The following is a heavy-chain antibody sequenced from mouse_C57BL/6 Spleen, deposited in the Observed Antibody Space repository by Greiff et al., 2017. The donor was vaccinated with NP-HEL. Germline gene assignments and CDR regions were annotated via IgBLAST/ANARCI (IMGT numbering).Heavy chain of an antibody. Sequence: QVQLKESGPELARPWASVKISCQAFYTFSRRVHFAIRDTNYWMQWVKQRPGQGLEWIGAIYPGNGDPGYNQKFKGKATLTADKSSSTAYMQLSSLTSEDSAVYYGAHGADYDGNYSACFAYWGQGTLVTVSA. CDR1: YTFSRRVH. D-gene: IGHD2-1*01. CDR3: SEDSAVYYGAHGADYDGNYSACFAY. V-gene: IGHV1-87*01. CDR2: GQGLEWIG. J-gene: IGHJ3*01.